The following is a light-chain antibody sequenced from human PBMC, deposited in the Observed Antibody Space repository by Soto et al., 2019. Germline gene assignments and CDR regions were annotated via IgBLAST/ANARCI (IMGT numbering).Light chain of an antibody. CDR3: CSVAGDYPVI. V-gene: IGLV2-11*01. Sequence: QSALTQPRSVSGSPGQSVTISCTGTSSDVGGYNYVSWYQQYPGKAPKLIIYDVTKRPSGVPDRFSGSKSGNTASLTISGLQSEDEADYYCCSVAGDYPVIFGGGTKLTVL. CDR2: DVT. CDR1: SSDVGGYNY. J-gene: IGLJ2*01.